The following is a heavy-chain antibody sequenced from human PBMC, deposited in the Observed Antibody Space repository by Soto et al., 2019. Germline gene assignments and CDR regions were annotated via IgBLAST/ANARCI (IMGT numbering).Heavy chain of an antibody. D-gene: IGHD3-22*01. CDR2: INPNSGGI. CDR1: GYTFTGYY. J-gene: IGHJ4*02. Sequence: ASVKVSCKASGYTFTGYYMHWVRQAPGQGLEWMGWINPNSGGINYAQKFQGRVTMTRDTSISTAYMELSRLRSDDTAVYYCARVKYYYDSSGYSVLDYWGQGTLVTVSS. V-gene: IGHV1-2*02. CDR3: ARVKYYYDSSGYSVLDY.